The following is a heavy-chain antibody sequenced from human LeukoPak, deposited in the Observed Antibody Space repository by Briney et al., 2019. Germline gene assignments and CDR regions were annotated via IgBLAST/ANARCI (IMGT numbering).Heavy chain of an antibody. Sequence: ASVKVSCKASGYTFTGYYMHWVRQAPGQGLEWMGWINPNSGGTNYAQKFQGRVTMTRDTSISTAYMELSRLRSDDTAVYYCARSRSGGSLNWFDPWGQGTLVTVSS. V-gene: IGHV1-2*02. CDR3: ARSRSGGSLNWFDP. J-gene: IGHJ5*02. D-gene: IGHD2-15*01. CDR1: GYTFTGYY. CDR2: INPNSGGT.